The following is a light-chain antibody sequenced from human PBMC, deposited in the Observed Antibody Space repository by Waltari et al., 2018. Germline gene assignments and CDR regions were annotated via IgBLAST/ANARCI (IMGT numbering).Light chain of an antibody. CDR1: HRLRGPY. CDR2: GAS. CDR3: QQYGSSPYT. V-gene: IGKV3-20*01. J-gene: IGKJ2*01. Sequence: EIVLTQSPGTLSLSPGESATSSCRAGHRLRGPYLPGYQQKPGQAPRLLIYGASNRATGIPDRFSGSGSGTDFTLTIKRLEPEDFAVYYCQQYGSSPYTFGQGTKLEIK.